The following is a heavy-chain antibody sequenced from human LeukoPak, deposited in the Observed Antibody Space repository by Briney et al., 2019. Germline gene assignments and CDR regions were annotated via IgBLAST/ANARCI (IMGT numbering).Heavy chain of an antibody. CDR3: ARGYIVVVVAATLVGDWFDP. J-gene: IGHJ5*02. CDR1: GGSFSGYY. D-gene: IGHD2-15*01. CDR2: INHSGST. V-gene: IGHV4-34*01. Sequence: SETLSLTCAVYGGSFSGYYWSWIRQPPGKGLEWIGEINHSGSTNYNPSLKSRVTISVDTSKNQSSLKLSSVTAADTAVYYCARGYIVVVVAATLVGDWFDPWGQGTLVTVSS.